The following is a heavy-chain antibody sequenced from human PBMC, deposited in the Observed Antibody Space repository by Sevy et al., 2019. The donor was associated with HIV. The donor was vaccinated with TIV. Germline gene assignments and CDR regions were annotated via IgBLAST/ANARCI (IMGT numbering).Heavy chain of an antibody. D-gene: IGHD5-12*01. V-gene: IGHV1-18*01. J-gene: IGHJ6*02. CDR2: ISPYDGDT. CDR1: GYNFNIYT. Sequence: ASVKVSCQSSGYNFNIYTIHWVRQARGQGLEWVGRISPYDGDTDYAHNFHGRVSLTMDTSTSTAYLGLTSLRPDDTAGYYCARGPPHIVATTLYYYYGMDVWGQGTTVTVSS. CDR3: ARGPPHIVATTLYYYYGMDV.